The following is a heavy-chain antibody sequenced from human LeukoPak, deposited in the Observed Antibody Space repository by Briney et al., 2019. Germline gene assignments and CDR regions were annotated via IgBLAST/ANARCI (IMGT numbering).Heavy chain of an antibody. CDR3: AREAYCSGGSCYIDY. D-gene: IGHD2-15*01. CDR2: ISAYNGNT. Sequence: ASVKVSCKASGYTFTSSGISWVRQAPGQGLEWMGWISAYNGNTNYAQRLQGRVTMTTDTSTSTAYMELRSLRSDDTAVYYCAREAYCSGGSCYIDYWGQGTLVTVSS. V-gene: IGHV1-18*01. CDR1: GYTFTSSG. J-gene: IGHJ4*02.